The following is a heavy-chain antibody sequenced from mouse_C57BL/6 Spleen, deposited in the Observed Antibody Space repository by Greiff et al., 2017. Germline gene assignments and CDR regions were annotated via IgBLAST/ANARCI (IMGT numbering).Heavy chain of an antibody. Sequence: EVMLVESGGDLVKPGGSLKLSCAASGFTFSSYGMSWVRQTPEKRLEWVATISSGGSYTSYPDSVKGRFTFSRDNAKHTLYLQRRSVKSEEAAMYYWARHASQLRLRGDLDYWGQGTTLTVSS. CDR3: ARHASQLRLRGDLDY. CDR2: ISSGGSYT. D-gene: IGHD3-2*02. V-gene: IGHV5-6*01. J-gene: IGHJ2*01. CDR1: GFTFSSYG.